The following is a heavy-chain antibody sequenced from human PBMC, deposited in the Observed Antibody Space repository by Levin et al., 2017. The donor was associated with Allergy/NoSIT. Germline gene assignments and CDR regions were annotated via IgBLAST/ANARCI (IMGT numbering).Heavy chain of an antibody. V-gene: IGHV3-49*03. J-gene: IGHJ4*02. CDR2: IRSKAYGGTT. D-gene: IGHD6-19*01. CDR3: TRDSSWSDFDY. CDR1: GFTFGDYA. Sequence: SCTASGFTFGDYAMSWFRQAPGKGLEWVGFIRSKAYGGTTEYAASVKGRFTTSRDDSKSIAYLQMNSLKTEDTAVYYCTRDSSWSDFDYWGQGTLVTVSS.